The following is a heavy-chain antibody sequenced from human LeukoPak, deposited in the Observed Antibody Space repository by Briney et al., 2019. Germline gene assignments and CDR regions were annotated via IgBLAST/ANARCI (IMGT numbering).Heavy chain of an antibody. V-gene: IGHV3-23*01. CDR3: AKDHSPSY. CDR2: ISGSGGST. Sequence: PGGSLRLSCAASGFTFSSHAMSWVRQAPGKGLEWVSGISGSGGSTHYADSVKGRFTISRDNSKNTVYLQMNSLRAEDTAVYYCAKDHSPSYWGRGTLVTVSS. CDR1: GFTFSSHA. J-gene: IGHJ4*02.